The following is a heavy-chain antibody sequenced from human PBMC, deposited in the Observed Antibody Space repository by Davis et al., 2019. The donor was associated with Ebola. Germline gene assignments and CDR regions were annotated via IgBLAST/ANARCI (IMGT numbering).Heavy chain of an antibody. D-gene: IGHD3-10*01. J-gene: IGHJ5*02. CDR1: GFNFRTYS. V-gene: IGHV3-30-3*02. CDR2: ISYDGNKE. CDR3: AKYASSYYAVGSNWFDP. Sequence: PGGSLRLSCVASGFNFRTYSMHWVRQAPGKGLEWVASISYDGNKEYYADSGRGRFTISRDSSKNTVYLQMDSLRIDDTAVYYCAKYASSYYAVGSNWFDPWGQGTLVTVSS.